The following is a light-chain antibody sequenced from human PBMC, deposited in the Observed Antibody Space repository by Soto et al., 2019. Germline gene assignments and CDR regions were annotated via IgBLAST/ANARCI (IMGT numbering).Light chain of an antibody. Sequence: EIVMTQSPATLSVSPGGSATLSCRASQSVSSNLAWYQQKPGQTPKLLIYVASTRATGIPARFSGSGSGTEFTLTISSLQSEDFAVYYCQQYNVWPLTFGGGTKVEFK. CDR3: QQYNVWPLT. CDR1: QSVSSN. CDR2: VAS. J-gene: IGKJ4*01. V-gene: IGKV3-15*01.